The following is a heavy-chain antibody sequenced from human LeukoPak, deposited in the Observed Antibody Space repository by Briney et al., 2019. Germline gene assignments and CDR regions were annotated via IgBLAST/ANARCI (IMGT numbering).Heavy chain of an antibody. J-gene: IGHJ2*01. V-gene: IGHV3-7*01. Sequence: GGSLRLSCAASGFILSSYWMSWVRQAPGKGLECVANIKQDGSEKYYVDSVKGRFTISRDNAKNSLYLQMNSLRAEDTAVYYCARGTWYSSSWYDWYFDLWGRGTLVTVSS. CDR3: ARGTWYSSSWYDWYFDL. CDR1: GFILSSYW. D-gene: IGHD6-13*01. CDR2: IKQDGSEK.